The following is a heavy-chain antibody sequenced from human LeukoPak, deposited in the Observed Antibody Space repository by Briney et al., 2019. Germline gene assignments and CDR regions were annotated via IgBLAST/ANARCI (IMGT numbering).Heavy chain of an antibody. CDR1: GYTFTSYD. D-gene: IGHD3-22*01. J-gene: IGHJ4*02. CDR2: MNPNSGNT. V-gene: IGHV1-8*01. Sequence: GASVKVSCKASGYTFTSYDINWVRQATGQGLEWMGWMNPNSGNTGYAQKFQGRITMTRNTSISTAYMELSSLRSEDTAVYYCARGGFSNYYDSSGKSFDYWGQGTLDTASS. CDR3: ARGGFSNYYDSSGKSFDY.